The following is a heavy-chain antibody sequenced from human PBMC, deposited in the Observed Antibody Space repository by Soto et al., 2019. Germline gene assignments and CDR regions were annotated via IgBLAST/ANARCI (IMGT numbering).Heavy chain of an antibody. CDR1: GYTFTSYD. CDR3: AREAHSPLGVVIIDY. D-gene: IGHD3-3*01. J-gene: IGHJ4*02. V-gene: IGHV1-8*01. CDR2: MNPNSGNT. Sequence: QVQLVQSGAEVKKPGASVKVSCKASGYTFTSYDINWVRQATGQGLEWMGWMNPNSGNTGYAQKFQGRVTMTRNTSISTAYMELSSLRSEDTAVFYCAREAHSPLGVVIIDYWGQGTLVTVSS.